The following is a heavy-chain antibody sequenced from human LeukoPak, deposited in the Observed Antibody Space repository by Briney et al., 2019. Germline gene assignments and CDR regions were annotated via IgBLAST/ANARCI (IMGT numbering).Heavy chain of an antibody. J-gene: IGHJ4*02. Sequence: GGSLRLSCAASGFTFSSYSMNWVRQAPGKGLEWVSSISSSSSYIYYTYSVKGRFTISRDNAKNSLYLQMNSLRAEDTAVYYCAGLEWGSYGEWSAFDYWGQGTLVTVSS. D-gene: IGHD1-26*01. V-gene: IGHV3-21*01. CDR3: AGLEWGSYGEWSAFDY. CDR2: ISSSSSYI. CDR1: GFTFSSYS.